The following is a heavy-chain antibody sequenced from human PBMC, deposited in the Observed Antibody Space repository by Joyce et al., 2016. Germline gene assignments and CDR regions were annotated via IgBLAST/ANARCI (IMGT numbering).Heavy chain of an antibody. CDR2: IFYTGST. CDR3: ARVGSSWSFGY. Sequence: QVQLQESGPGLVKPSETLSLTCTVSGDSIGTYYWNSIRQPPGKVLEWIGYIFYTGSTKYNPSLKSRVTMSVDMSKNQFSLNLNSVTAADTAVYYCARVGSSWSFGYWGQGTLVTVSS. J-gene: IGHJ4*02. CDR1: GDSIGTYY. V-gene: IGHV4-59*01. D-gene: IGHD6-13*01.